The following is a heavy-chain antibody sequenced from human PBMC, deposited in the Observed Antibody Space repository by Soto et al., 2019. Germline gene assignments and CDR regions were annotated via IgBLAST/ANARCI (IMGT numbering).Heavy chain of an antibody. CDR3: ARHNYDSSGTAVDV. Sequence: QVQLQESGPGLVKPSQTLSLTCTVSGGSISSGNYYWSWIRQHPGKGLEWIGYIYYSGSTYYNPSLKRRVTISVDTSKNQFSLKLSSVTAADTAVYYCARHNYDSSGTAVDVWGQGTTVTASS. D-gene: IGHD3-22*01. CDR2: IYYSGST. V-gene: IGHV4-31*03. J-gene: IGHJ6*02. CDR1: GGSISSGNYY.